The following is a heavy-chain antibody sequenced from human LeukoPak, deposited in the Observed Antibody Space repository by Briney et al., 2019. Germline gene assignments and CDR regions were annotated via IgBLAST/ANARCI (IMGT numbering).Heavy chain of an antibody. V-gene: IGHV3-7*01. CDR3: AKGRNGYSSGLVQH. J-gene: IGHJ1*01. CDR2: ISQDGSEK. D-gene: IGHD6-19*01. CDR1: GFTFSSYW. Sequence: GSLRLSCAASGFTFSSYWMTWVRQAPGKGLEWVASISQDGSEKHYVDSVKGRFSISRDNAKNSLYLQMNSLRVEDTAVYYCAKGRNGYSSGLVQHWGQGTLVTVSS.